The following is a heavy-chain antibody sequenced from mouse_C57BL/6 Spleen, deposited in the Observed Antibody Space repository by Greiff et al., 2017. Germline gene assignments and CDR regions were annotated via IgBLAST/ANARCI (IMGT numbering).Heavy chain of an antibody. Sequence: QVQLKESGPELVKPGASVKISCKASGYAFSSSWMNWVKQRPGKGLEWIGRIYPGDGDTNYNGKFKGKATLTADKSSSTAYMQLSSLTSEDSAVYFCARDGYYGTYFDYWGQGTTLTVSS. CDR1: GYAFSSSW. V-gene: IGHV1-82*01. CDR3: ARDGYYGTYFDY. D-gene: IGHD1-1*01. CDR2: IYPGDGDT. J-gene: IGHJ2*01.